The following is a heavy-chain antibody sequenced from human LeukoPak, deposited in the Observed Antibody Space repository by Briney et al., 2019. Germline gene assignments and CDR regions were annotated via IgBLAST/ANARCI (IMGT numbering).Heavy chain of an antibody. CDR1: GDSISSYS. Sequence: SETLSLTCAVSGDSISSYSWSWIRQPAGKGLEWIGRIYISGGTNYNPSLKSRVTMSIDTSQNQISLKLNSVTAADTAVYYCAREKLLDGVADWGQGTLVTVSS. CDR2: IYISGGT. V-gene: IGHV4-4*07. D-gene: IGHD1-26*01. CDR3: AREKLLDGVAD. J-gene: IGHJ4*02.